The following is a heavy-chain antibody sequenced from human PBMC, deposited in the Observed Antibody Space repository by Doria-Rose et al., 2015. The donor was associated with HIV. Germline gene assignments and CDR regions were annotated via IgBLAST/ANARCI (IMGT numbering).Heavy chain of an antibody. D-gene: IGHD6-13*01. J-gene: IGHJ4*02. CDR2: IFSDDER. CDR1: GVSLSSPGMG. V-gene: IGHV2-26*01. Sequence: QESGPVLVKPTETLTLTCTVSGVSLSSPGMGVSWIRQPPGKALEWLAYIFSDDERSYKTSLKSRLTISRGTSKSQVVLTVTDMDPVDTATYYCARIKSSRWYHKYYFDFWGQGTLVIVSA. CDR3: ARIKSSRWYHKYYFDF.